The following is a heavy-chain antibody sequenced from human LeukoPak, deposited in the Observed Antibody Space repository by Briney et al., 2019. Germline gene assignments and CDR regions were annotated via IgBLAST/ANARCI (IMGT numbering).Heavy chain of an antibody. CDR2: IIPILGIA. J-gene: IGHJ4*02. Sequence: SVKVSCKASGGTFSSYAISWVRQAPGQGLEWMGRIIPILGIANYAQKFQGRVTITADKSTSTAYMELSSLRSDDTAVYYCARGITHQGVLDYWGQGTLVTVSS. D-gene: IGHD3-16*01. CDR1: GGTFSSYA. CDR3: ARGITHQGVLDY. V-gene: IGHV1-69*04.